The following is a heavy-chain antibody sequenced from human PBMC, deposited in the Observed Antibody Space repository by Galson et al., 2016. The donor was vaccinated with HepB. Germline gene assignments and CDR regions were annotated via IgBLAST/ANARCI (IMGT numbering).Heavy chain of an antibody. CDR1: GFTSRDSI. CDR2: ITRTDHGGTT. CDR3: TRGHYEAY. V-gene: IGHV3-49*04. J-gene: IGHJ4*02. Sequence: SLRLSCATSGFTSRDSIMNWVRLGPGQGLEWIASITRTDHGGTTEYAASVKGRFTISIDDSKSIAYLQMNSLKTEDTALYYCTRGHYEAYWGQGTLVTVSS. D-gene: IGHD3-22*01.